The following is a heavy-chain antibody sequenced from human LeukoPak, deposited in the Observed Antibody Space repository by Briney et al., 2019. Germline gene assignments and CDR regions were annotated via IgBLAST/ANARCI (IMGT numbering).Heavy chain of an antibody. J-gene: IGHJ6*03. CDR3: ARSVDYDSSGYYYYYMDV. D-gene: IGHD3-22*01. CDR2: IYYSGST. CDR1: GGSISSGDYY. Sequence: SETLSLTCTVSGGSISSGDYYWSWIRQPPGKGLEWIGHIYYSGSTYYNPSLKSRVTISVDTSKNQFSLKLSSVTAADTAVYYCARSVDYDSSGYYYYYMDVWGKGTTVTVSS. V-gene: IGHV4-30-4*08.